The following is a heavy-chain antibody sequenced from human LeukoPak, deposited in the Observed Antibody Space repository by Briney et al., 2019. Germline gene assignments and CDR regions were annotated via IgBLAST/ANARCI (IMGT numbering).Heavy chain of an antibody. CDR2: ICSSGST. CDR3: ARDKGGAPYYFDY. CDR1: GGSISSSTYY. D-gene: IGHD3-16*01. V-gene: IGHV4-39*07. Sequence: SETLSLTCTVSGGSISSSTYYWGWIRQPPGKGLEWIGSICSSGSTYYSPSLKSRVTISVDTSKNQFSLKLSSVTAADTAVYYCARDKGGAPYYFDYWGQGTLVTVSS. J-gene: IGHJ4*02.